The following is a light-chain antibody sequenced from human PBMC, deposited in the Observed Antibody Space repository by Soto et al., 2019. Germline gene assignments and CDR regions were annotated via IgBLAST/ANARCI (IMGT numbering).Light chain of an antibody. V-gene: IGKV3-20*01. CDR1: QSVSSN. Sequence: EIVMTQSPATLSVSQGERVTLSCRASQSVSSNLAWYQQKPGQAPSLLIYGASNRATGIPDRFSGSGSGTDFTLTISRLEPEDFAVYYCQQYGSSGTFGQGTKVDIK. CDR2: GAS. J-gene: IGKJ1*01. CDR3: QQYGSSGT.